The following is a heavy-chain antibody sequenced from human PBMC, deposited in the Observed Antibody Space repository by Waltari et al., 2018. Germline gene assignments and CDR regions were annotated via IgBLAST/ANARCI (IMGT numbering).Heavy chain of an antibody. Sequence: QLQLQQSGPGLVKPSESLSLTCAVPGASMSSSDFWNWFRQPPGKGLEWIGQVHRSGRSNYNPSLESRVTVSIDTSKNQFSLKVSSATAADTAVYYCARDRGRGLYLDSWGQGTQVTVSP. CDR2: VHRSGRS. D-gene: IGHD2-15*01. CDR1: GASMSSSDF. J-gene: IGHJ4*02. CDR3: ARDRGRGLYLDS. V-gene: IGHV4-4*02.